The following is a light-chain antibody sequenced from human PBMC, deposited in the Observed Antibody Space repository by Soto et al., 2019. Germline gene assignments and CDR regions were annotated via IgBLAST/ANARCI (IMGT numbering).Light chain of an antibody. Sequence: LTQPASVSGSPGQSITISCTGTSSDIGGYNYVSWYQQHPGKAPKLMIYDVNNRPSGVSDRFSASKSGNTAFLTISGLQAEDEADYYCGSYTSSSTNVFGTGTKVTVL. CDR2: DVN. V-gene: IGLV2-14*01. J-gene: IGLJ1*01. CDR1: SSDIGGYNY. CDR3: GSYTSSSTNV.